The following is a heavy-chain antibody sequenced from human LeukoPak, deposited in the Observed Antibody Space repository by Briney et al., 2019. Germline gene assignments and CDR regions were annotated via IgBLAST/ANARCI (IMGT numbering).Heavy chain of an antibody. V-gene: IGHV4-39*07. CDR3: ARYDSSGYRTR. CDR1: GGSTSGGNYY. J-gene: IGHJ4*02. CDR2: ISSSGNT. D-gene: IGHD3-22*01. Sequence: SETMSLTCIVSGGSTSGGNYYWGWIRRPPGKGLEWIGGISSSGNTYYNPSLKSRITISIDTSKNHFSLKLSSVTAADTAVYYCARYDSSGYRTRWGQGTLVTVSS.